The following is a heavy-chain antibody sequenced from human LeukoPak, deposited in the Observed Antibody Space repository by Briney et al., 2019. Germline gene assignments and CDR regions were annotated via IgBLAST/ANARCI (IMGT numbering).Heavy chain of an antibody. J-gene: IGHJ2*01. V-gene: IGHV3-21*01. CDR1: GFTFSSYS. D-gene: IGHD6-13*01. CDR2: ISSSSSYI. CDR3: ARDDLAAAAWGAWYFDL. Sequence: GGSLRLSCAASGFTFSSYSINWVRQAPGKGLEWVSSISSSSSYIYYADSVKGRFTISRDNAKNSLYLQMNSLRAEDTAVYYCARDDLAAAAWGAWYFDLWGRGTLVTVSS.